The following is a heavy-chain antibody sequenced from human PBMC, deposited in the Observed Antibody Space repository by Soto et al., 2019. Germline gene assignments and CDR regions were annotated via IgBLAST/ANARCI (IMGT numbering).Heavy chain of an antibody. CDR3: ARALSGSFAFDI. V-gene: IGHV3-30-3*01. Sequence: SLRLSCAASGFTFSSYAMHWVRQAPGKGLEWVAVISYDGSNKCYADSVKGRFTISRDNSKNTLYLQMNSLRAEDTAVYYCARALSGSFAFDIWGQGTMVTVSS. J-gene: IGHJ3*02. CDR2: ISYDGSNK. D-gene: IGHD1-26*01. CDR1: GFTFSSYA.